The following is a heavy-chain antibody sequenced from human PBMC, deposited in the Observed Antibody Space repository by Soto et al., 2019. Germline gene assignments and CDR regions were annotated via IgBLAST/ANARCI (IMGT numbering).Heavy chain of an antibody. D-gene: IGHD6-19*01. CDR2: ISSSSDYI. V-gene: IGHV3-21*01. J-gene: IGHJ4*02. Sequence: GGSLRLSCAASGFTFCFSSMNWVRQAPGKGLEWVSSISSSSDYIYYADSVKGRFTVSRDNAKNALYLQMNSLRAEDTAVYYCAGDGSGWYRDCWCPGTLLTVSS. CDR1: GFTFCFSS. CDR3: AGDGSGWYRDC.